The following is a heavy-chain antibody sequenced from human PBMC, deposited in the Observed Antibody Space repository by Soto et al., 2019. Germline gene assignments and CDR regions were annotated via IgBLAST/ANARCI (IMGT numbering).Heavy chain of an antibody. D-gene: IGHD2-2*02. CDR2: ISYDGSEK. CDR1: WFTFNTYG. V-gene: IGHV3-30*18. CDR3: AKSPNFYCSSPNCYKYYFDH. J-gene: IGHJ4*02. Sequence: GGSLRLSCAASWFTFNTYGMHWVRQAPGKGLEWVAVISYDGSEKYYVDSVKGRFTISKDNSKNTLYLQMNSLRPEDTAVYYRAKSPNFYCSSPNCYKYYFDHWGQGTRVTVSS.